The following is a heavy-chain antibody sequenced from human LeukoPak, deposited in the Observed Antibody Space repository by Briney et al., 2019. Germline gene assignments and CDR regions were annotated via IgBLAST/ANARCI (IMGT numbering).Heavy chain of an antibody. D-gene: IGHD1-26*01. Sequence: GGSLRLSCAASGFTVSSNYMSWVRQAPGKGLEWVSVIYNVGSTFYADSVKGRFTISRDSSKNALFLQMNSLRAEDTAVYYCARGNWEPADYWGQGTLVTVSS. CDR1: GFTVSSNY. J-gene: IGHJ4*02. CDR2: IYNVGST. V-gene: IGHV3-66*01. CDR3: ARGNWEPADY.